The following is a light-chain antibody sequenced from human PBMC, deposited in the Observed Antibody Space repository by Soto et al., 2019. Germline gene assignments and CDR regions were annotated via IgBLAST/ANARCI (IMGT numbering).Light chain of an antibody. J-gene: IGKJ1*01. CDR1: QSISSN. Sequence: EIVLTQSPATLSWSPGERATLSWRANQSISSNLAWYQQKPGQAPRLLIYGASSRAPGIPDRFSGSGYGTDFSLTISRLEPEDFAVYYCQLYGNSPPTFGQGTKVDIK. V-gene: IGKV3-20*01. CDR2: GAS. CDR3: QLYGNSPPT.